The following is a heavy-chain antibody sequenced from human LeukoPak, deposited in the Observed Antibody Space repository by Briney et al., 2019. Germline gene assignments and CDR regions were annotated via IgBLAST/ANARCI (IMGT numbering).Heavy chain of an antibody. CDR3: ARTPVTRYNWFDP. CDR2: IYYSGST. CDR1: GGSISSCY. J-gene: IGHJ5*02. V-gene: IGHV4-59*08. Sequence: SETLSLTCTVSGGSISSCYWSWIRQPPGKGLEWIGYIYYSGSTNYNPSLKSRVTISVDTSKNQFSLKLSSVTAADTAVYYCARTPVTRYNWFDPWGQGTLVTVSS. D-gene: IGHD4-17*01.